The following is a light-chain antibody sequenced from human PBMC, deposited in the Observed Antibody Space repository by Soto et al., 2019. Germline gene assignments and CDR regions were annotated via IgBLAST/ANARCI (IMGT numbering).Light chain of an antibody. V-gene: IGKV3-20*01. J-gene: IGKJ2*01. Sequence: EIVLTQSPGTLSLSPGERAALSCRASQSINSSFLAWYQHKPGQAPRLLIHGASSRATGIPDRFSGSGSGTDFTLTISRLDPEDFAVYYCQLYGSSLVTFGQGTKVEIK. CDR3: QLYGSSLVT. CDR2: GAS. CDR1: QSINSSF.